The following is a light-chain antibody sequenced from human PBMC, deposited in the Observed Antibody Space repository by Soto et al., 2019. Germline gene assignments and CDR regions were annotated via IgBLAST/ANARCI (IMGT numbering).Light chain of an antibody. CDR2: KAS. Sequence: DIQMTQSPSTRSASVGDRVTITCRASQSITDWLAWYQQKPGKAPKFLIYKASNLEGGVPSRFSGSGSGTEFTLTISSVQPDHFATYYCQYWDDYAWTFGQGTKVEIK. CDR3: QYWDDYAWT. CDR1: QSITDW. V-gene: IGKV1-5*03. J-gene: IGKJ1*01.